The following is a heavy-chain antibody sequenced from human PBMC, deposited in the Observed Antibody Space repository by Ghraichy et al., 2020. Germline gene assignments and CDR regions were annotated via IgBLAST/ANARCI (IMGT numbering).Heavy chain of an antibody. CDR1: GYKFTSHD. CDR3: ARDGIAVGAPYYHYYYGLDF. CDR2: MNPSKGNA. J-gene: IGHJ6*02. V-gene: IGHV1-8*01. D-gene: IGHD6-19*01. Sequence: ASVKVACKASGYKFTSHDITWVRQAIGQGLEWMGWMNPSKGNAGYAQKFQGRVTMTRNTSTSTAYLELSGLDSEDTAVYYCARDGIAVGAPYYHYYYGLDFWGQGTTVTVS.